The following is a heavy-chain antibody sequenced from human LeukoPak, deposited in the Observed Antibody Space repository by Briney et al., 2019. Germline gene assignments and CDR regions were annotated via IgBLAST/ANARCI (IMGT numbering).Heavy chain of an antibody. CDR1: GESFSGYY. D-gene: IGHD3-10*01. Sequence: SETLSLTCAVYGESFSGYYWSRIRQPPGKGLEWIGDPNHSGSTNYNPSLKSRVTISVATSKNQFSLKLSSVTAADTAVYYCARVSGSYSYNYYYYGMDVWGKGTTVTVSS. CDR2: PNHSGST. J-gene: IGHJ6*04. V-gene: IGHV4-34*01. CDR3: ARVSGSYSYNYYYYGMDV.